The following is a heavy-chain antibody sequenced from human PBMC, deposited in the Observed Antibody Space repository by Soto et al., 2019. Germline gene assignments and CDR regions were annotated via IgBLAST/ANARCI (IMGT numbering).Heavy chain of an antibody. Sequence: PGESLKISCNGSGYSFTSYWISWVRQMPWKGLEWMGRIDPSDSYTNYSPSFQGHVTISADKSISTAYLQWSSLKASDTAMYYCARPDSSSRSGYGMDVWGQGTTVTVSS. D-gene: IGHD6-6*01. CDR2: IDPSDSYT. CDR3: ARPDSSSRSGYGMDV. J-gene: IGHJ6*02. V-gene: IGHV5-10-1*01. CDR1: GYSFTSYW.